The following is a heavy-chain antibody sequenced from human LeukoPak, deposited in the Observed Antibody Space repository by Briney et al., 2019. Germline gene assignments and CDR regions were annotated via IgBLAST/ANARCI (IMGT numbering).Heavy chain of an antibody. CDR1: GYIFTGYY. V-gene: IGHV1-2*02. J-gene: IGHJ3*02. D-gene: IGHD6-13*01. CDR3: ARESGIAENAFDI. Sequence: ASVKVSCKASGYIFTGYYMHWVRQAPGQGLEWMGWINPNSGGTNYAQKFQGRVTMTRDTSISTAYMELSRLRSDDTAVYYCARESGIAENAFDIWGQGTMVTVSS. CDR2: INPNSGGT.